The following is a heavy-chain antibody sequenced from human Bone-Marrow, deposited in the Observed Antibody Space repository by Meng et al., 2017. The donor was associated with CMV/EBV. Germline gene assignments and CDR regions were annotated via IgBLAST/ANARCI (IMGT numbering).Heavy chain of an antibody. Sequence: GGSLRLSCAASGFTFSSYEMNWVRQAPGKGLEWVSYISSSGSTRYYADSVKGRFTISRDNAKNSLYLQMNSLRAEDTAVYYCAREYYDSSGYHPLDYWGQGTLVTVSS. CDR2: ISSSGSTR. D-gene: IGHD3-22*01. V-gene: IGHV3-48*03. CDR1: GFTFSSYE. CDR3: AREYYDSSGYHPLDY. J-gene: IGHJ4*02.